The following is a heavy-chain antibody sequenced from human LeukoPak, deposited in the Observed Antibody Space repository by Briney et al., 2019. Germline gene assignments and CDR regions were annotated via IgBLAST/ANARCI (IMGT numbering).Heavy chain of an antibody. J-gene: IGHJ5*02. CDR3: ARGSAVSDYVWGSYRTAVGWFDP. D-gene: IGHD3-16*02. CDR1: GGSISSYY. Sequence: SETLSLTCAVSGGSISSYYWSWIRQPPGKGLEWIGYIYYSGSTNYNPSLKSRVTISVDPSKNQFSLKLSSVTAADTAVYYCARGSAVSDYVWGSYRTAVGWFDPWGQGTLVTVSS. CDR2: IYYSGST. V-gene: IGHV4-59*01.